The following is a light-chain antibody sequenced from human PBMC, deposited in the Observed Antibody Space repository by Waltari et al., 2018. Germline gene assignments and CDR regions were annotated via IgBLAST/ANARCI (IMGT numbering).Light chain of an antibody. J-gene: IGKJ5*01. CDR2: DAS. V-gene: IGKV1-39*01. CDR3: QQSYSTPFT. Sequence: DIQMTQSPSSLSTSVGDRVTITCRESRGIYSYLNWYQQRPGRAPKLLIYDASTLQREVPTRFSGGGIGTDFTLTINNLQPEDFATYFCQQSYSTPFTFGQGTRLEI. CDR1: RGIYSY.